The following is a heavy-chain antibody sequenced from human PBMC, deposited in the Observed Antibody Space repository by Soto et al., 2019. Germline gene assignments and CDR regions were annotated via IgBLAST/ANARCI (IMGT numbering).Heavy chain of an antibody. CDR1: GYTFTGHY. D-gene: IGHD2-8*02. CDR2: INPDSGVT. Sequence: QVQLVQSGAEVKKPGASVKVSCEASGYTFTGHYIHWVRQAPGQGLEWMGWINPDSGVTNYAQKFQGRVTMTGDTSISTAYMELSRLRSNDTAVYYCARDTGRSLASARFDDWGQGTLVTVSS. CDR3: ARDTGRSLASARFDD. J-gene: IGHJ4*02. V-gene: IGHV1-2*02.